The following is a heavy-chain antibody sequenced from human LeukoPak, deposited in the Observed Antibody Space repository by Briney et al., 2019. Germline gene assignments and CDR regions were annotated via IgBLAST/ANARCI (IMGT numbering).Heavy chain of an antibody. V-gene: IGHV3-30-3*01. CDR3: ASEGVGGAARRASGNWFDP. CDR2: ISYDGSNK. D-gene: IGHD6-6*01. CDR1: GFTFSSYA. Sequence: PGGSLRLSCAASGFTFSSYAMHWVRQAPGKGLEWVAVISYDGSNKYYADSVKGRFTISRDNSKNTLYLQMNSLRAEDTAVYYCASEGVGGAARRASGNWFDPWGQGTLVTVSS. J-gene: IGHJ5*02.